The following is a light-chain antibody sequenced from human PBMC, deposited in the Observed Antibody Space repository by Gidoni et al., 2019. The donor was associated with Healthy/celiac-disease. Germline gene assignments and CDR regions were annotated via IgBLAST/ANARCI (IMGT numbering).Light chain of an antibody. CDR2: KDS. Sequence: SSEPTQPPSVSVSPGQTARITCSGDALPKQYAYWYPQKPGQAPVLVIYKDSERPSGIPERVSGSSSGTTVTLTISGVQAEDEADYYCQSADSSGTYVVFGGGTKLTVL. CDR3: QSADSSGTYVV. CDR1: ALPKQY. J-gene: IGLJ2*01. V-gene: IGLV3-25*02.